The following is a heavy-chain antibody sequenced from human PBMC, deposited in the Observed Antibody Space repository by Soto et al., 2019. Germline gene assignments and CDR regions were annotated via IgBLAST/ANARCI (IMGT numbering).Heavy chain of an antibody. Sequence: ESGGGVVQPGRSLRLSCAASGFTFSSYAMHWVRQAPGKGLEWVAVISYDGSNKYYADSVKGRFTISRDNSKNTLYLQMNSLRAEDTAVYYCARDRSRAAAGTWFDPWGQGTLVTVSS. D-gene: IGHD6-13*01. CDR1: GFTFSSYA. CDR3: ARDRSRAAAGTWFDP. J-gene: IGHJ5*02. V-gene: IGHV3-30-3*01. CDR2: ISYDGSNK.